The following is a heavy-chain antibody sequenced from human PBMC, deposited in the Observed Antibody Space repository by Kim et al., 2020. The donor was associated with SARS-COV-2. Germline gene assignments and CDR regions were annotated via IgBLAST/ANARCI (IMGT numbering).Heavy chain of an antibody. D-gene: IGHD2-15*01. CDR1: GFTFSSYG. CDR2: ISYDGSNK. J-gene: IGHJ6*02. V-gene: IGHV3-30*18. Sequence: GGSLRLSCAASGFTFSSYGMHWVRQAPGKGLEWVAVISYDGSNKYYADSVKGRFTISRDNSKNTLYLQMNSLRAEDTAVYYCAKDKRTAGIWGYYYYGMDVWGQGTTVTVSS. CDR3: AKDKRTAGIWGYYYYGMDV.